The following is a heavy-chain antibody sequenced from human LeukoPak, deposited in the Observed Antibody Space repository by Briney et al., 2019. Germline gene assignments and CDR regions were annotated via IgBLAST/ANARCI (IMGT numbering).Heavy chain of an antibody. Sequence: SETLSLTCAVSGGSISSSNWWSWVRQPPGKGLEWIGEIYHSGSTNYNPSLKSRVTISVDKSKNQFSLRLSSVTAADTAVYYCASQIFYYDTSGYYYLRYFQHWGLGILVTVSS. CDR1: GGSISSSNW. V-gene: IGHV4-4*02. CDR2: IYHSGST. D-gene: IGHD3-22*01. J-gene: IGHJ1*01. CDR3: ASQIFYYDTSGYYYLRYFQH.